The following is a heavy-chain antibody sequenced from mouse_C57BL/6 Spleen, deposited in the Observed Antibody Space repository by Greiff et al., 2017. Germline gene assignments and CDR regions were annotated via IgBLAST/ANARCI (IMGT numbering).Heavy chain of an antibody. D-gene: IGHD4-1*01. CDR2: ISDGGSYT. V-gene: IGHV5-4*01. Sequence: EVKLVESGGGLVKPGGSLKLSCAASGFTFSSYAMSWVRQTPEKRLEWVATISDGGSYTYYPDNVKGRFTISRDNAKNNLYLQMSHLKSEDTAMYYCARDRVTGTSGFAYWGQGTLVTVSA. CDR3: ARDRVTGTSGFAY. CDR1: GFTFSSYA. J-gene: IGHJ3*01.